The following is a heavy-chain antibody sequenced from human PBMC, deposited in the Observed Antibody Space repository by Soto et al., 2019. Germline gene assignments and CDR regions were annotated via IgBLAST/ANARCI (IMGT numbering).Heavy chain of an antibody. Sequence: GGSLRLSCAASGFNFNIYAMSWVRQAPGKGLEWVSTISGKGVKTDYAGSVKGRFTISRDNSRSTLYLQMTSLRVDYTAVYYCATESQWYGGQFFHPWGQGTLVTVSS. V-gene: IGHV3-23*01. CDR3: ATESQWYGGQFFHP. CDR2: ISGKGVKT. D-gene: IGHD3-10*01. J-gene: IGHJ1*01. CDR1: GFNFNIYA.